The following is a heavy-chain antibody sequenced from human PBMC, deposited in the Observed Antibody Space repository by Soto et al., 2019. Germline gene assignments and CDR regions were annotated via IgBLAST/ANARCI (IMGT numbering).Heavy chain of an antibody. J-gene: IGHJ6*02. CDR2: IYYSGST. CDR3: ARAFLAVAGDYYYYSMDV. D-gene: IGHD6-19*01. Sequence: SDTLSLTCTVSGGSISSYYWSWIRQPPGKGLEWIGYIYYSGSTNYNPSLKSRVTISVDTSKNQFSLKLSSVTAADTAVYYCARAFLAVAGDYYYYSMDVWAQGTTVTVSS. V-gene: IGHV4-59*01. CDR1: GGSISSYY.